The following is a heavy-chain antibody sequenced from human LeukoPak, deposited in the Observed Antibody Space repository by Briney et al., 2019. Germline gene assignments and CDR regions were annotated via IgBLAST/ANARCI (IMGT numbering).Heavy chain of an antibody. J-gene: IGHJ4*02. Sequence: GRSLRLSCGASGFTFDKFAMHWVRQAPGRGLEWVVGINYNSGNIGYADSVEGRFFISRDNAKNSLYLQMNSLRAEDTAFYYCTKDRRGNRGYDTDFDYWGQGTLVTVSS. CDR3: TKDRRGNRGYDTDFDY. CDR2: INYNSGNI. D-gene: IGHD5-12*01. CDR1: GFTFDKFA. V-gene: IGHV3-9*01.